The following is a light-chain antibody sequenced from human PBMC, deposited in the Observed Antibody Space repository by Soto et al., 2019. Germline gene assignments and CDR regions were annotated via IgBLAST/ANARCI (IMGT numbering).Light chain of an antibody. V-gene: IGKV1-39*01. Sequence: EIQLTQSPSSLSASVGDGVTITCRSSQNINAYVNWYQQKSGKAPELLIYAASNLQSGVPPRFSGSGSGTEFALIITSLQPEDSATYYCQQSYIIPRTFGQGTKVDIK. J-gene: IGKJ2*02. CDR2: AAS. CDR3: QQSYIIPRT. CDR1: QNINAY.